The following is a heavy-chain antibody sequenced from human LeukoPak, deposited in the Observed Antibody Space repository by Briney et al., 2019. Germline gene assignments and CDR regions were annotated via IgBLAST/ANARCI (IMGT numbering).Heavy chain of an antibody. Sequence: SETLSLTCTVSGGPISTYYWSWIRQPAGKGLEWIGRIYTSGSTNYNPSLKSRVIMSVDTSKNQLSLNLNSVTAADTAVYYCARDSYGDDAFDIWGQGTMVTVSS. D-gene: IGHD4/OR15-4a*01. V-gene: IGHV4-4*07. CDR1: GGPISTYY. CDR2: IYTSGST. CDR3: ARDSYGDDAFDI. J-gene: IGHJ3*02.